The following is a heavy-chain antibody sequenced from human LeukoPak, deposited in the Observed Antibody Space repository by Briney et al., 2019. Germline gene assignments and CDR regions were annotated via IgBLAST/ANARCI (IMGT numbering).Heavy chain of an antibody. D-gene: IGHD1-26*01. CDR3: ARLAGHSGIAYGMDV. V-gene: IGHV1-8*01. CDR2: MNPNSGNT. J-gene: IGHJ6*02. CDR1: GYTFTSYD. Sequence: ASAKVSCKASGYTFTSYDINWVRQATGQGLEWMGWMNPNSGNTGYAQKFQGRVTMTRNTSISTAYMELSSLRSEDTAVYYCARLAGHSGIAYGMDVWGQGTTVTVSS.